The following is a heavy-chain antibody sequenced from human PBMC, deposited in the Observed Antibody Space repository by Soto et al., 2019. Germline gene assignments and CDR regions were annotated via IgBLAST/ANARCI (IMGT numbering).Heavy chain of an antibody. CDR1: GFTFSSYG. CDR3: ARDIAAAGTSYYYYGMEV. V-gene: IGHV3-33*01. J-gene: IGHJ6*02. Sequence: PGGSLRLSCAASGFTFSSYGMHWVRQAPGKGLEWVAVIWYDGSNKYYADSVKGRFTISRDNSKNTLYLQMNSLRAEDTAVYYCARDIAAAGTSYYYYGMEVWGQGTTVTVSS. CDR2: IWYDGSNK. D-gene: IGHD6-13*01.